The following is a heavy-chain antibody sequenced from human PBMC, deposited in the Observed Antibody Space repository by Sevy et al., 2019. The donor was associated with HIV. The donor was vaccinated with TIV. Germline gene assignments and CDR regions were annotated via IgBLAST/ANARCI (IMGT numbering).Heavy chain of an antibody. CDR1: GGSFSGYY. V-gene: IGHV4-34*01. CDR2: INHSGST. CDR3: ARSSDGMDV. Sequence: SDTLSLTCAVYGGSFSGYYWSWIRQPPGKGLEWTGEINHSGSTNYNPSLKSRVTISVDTSKNQFSLKLSSVTAADTAVYYCARSSDGMDVWGQGTTVTVSS. J-gene: IGHJ6*02. D-gene: IGHD6-6*01.